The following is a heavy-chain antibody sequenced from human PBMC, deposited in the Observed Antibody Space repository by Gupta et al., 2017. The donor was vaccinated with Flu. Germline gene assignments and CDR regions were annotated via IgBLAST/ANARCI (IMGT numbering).Heavy chain of an antibody. J-gene: IGHJ4*02. D-gene: IGHD3-16*01. V-gene: IGHV1-18*01. Sequence: QVQLLQSEAEVTKPGASVKVSCKASGHTLANYGISWVRQAPGQGLEWMGWISGVNGDTIYAPKFHDRVTMTTDTSKTTAYMALRSLSSDDTAVYYCARDGSAWGIWGQGTLITVSS. CDR3: ARDGSAWGI. CDR2: ISGVNGDT. CDR1: GHTLANYG.